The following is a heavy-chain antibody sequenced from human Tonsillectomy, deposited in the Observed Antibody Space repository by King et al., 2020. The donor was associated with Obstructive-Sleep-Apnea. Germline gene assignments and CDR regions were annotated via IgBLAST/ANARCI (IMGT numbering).Heavy chain of an antibody. CDR3: ARRDGYNYDYFDY. CDR1: GGSISSSHW. Sequence: QLQESGPGLVKPSGALSLTCAVSGGSISSSHWWSWVRQPPGKGLEWIGEIYHSGSTNYNPSLKSRVTISVDKSKNQLSLKLSSVTAADTAVYYCARRDGYNYDYFDYWGQGTLVTVSS. V-gene: IGHV4-4*02. J-gene: IGHJ4*02. CDR2: IYHSGST. D-gene: IGHD5-24*01.